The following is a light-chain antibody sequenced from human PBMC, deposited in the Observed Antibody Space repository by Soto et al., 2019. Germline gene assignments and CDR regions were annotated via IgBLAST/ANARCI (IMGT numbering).Light chain of an antibody. V-gene: IGKV4-1*01. CDR3: QQYYNFRT. J-gene: IGKJ1*01. Sequence: DIVMTQSPDSLAVSLGERATINCKSSQSVLYSSNNKNYLAWYQQKPGQPPKLLIYWASTRQSGVPDRFSGSGSGTDFTLTISSLQAEDVAVYFCQQYYNFRTFGQGTKVDIK. CDR2: WAS. CDR1: QSVLYSSNNKNY.